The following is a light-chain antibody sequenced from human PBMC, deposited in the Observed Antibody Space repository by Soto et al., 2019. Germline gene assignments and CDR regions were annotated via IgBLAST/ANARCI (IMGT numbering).Light chain of an antibody. Sequence: EITLTQSPGTLSLTPGERATLSCRASQSVSSSFLAWYQQKPGQAPRLLIYGASIRATGIPDRFSGSGSGTDFTLTISRLEPEDFAMYLCQHYGTSLWMFGQGTKVEIK. CDR1: QSVSSSF. CDR3: QHYGTSLWM. CDR2: GAS. V-gene: IGKV3-20*01. J-gene: IGKJ1*01.